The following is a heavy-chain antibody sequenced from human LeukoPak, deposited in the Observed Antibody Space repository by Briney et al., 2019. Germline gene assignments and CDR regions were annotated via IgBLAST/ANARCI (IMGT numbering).Heavy chain of an antibody. V-gene: IGHV3-48*01. J-gene: IGHJ4*02. Sequence: GGSLRLSCAASGFTFSSYSMNWVRQAPGKGLEWVSYISSSSSTIYYADSVKGRFTISRDNAKNSLYLQMNSLRAEDTAVYYCARAPHRRYCSSTSCSLYFDYCGQGTLGTVAS. CDR1: GFTFSSYS. CDR2: ISSSSSTI. D-gene: IGHD2-2*01. CDR3: ARAPHRRYCSSTSCSLYFDY.